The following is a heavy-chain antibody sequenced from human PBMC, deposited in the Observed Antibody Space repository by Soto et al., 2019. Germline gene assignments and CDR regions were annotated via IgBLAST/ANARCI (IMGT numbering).Heavy chain of an antibody. CDR2: INHSGRT. V-gene: IGHV4-34*01. CDR3: ARGRKYYDFWSGYSHPRYYFNY. Sequence: PSETLSLTCGVYGGSFIGYCWSWIRQPPGKGLEWIGGINHSGRTNYNPSLKSRVTISVDTSKSQFSLKLSSVTAADTAVYYCARGRKYYDFWSGYSHPRYYFNYWGQGTLVTVSS. J-gene: IGHJ4*02. CDR1: GGSFIGYC. D-gene: IGHD3-3*01.